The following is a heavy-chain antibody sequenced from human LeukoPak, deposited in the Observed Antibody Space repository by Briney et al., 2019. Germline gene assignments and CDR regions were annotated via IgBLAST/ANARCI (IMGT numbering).Heavy chain of an antibody. V-gene: IGHV3-23*01. J-gene: IGHJ4*02. CDR2: ISGSGGST. CDR1: EFTFSSFA. CDR3: AKDRRAVAGSNYFDY. Sequence: PGGSLRLSCAASEFTFSSFAMSWVRQPPGKGLEWVSAISGSGGSTYYADSVKGRFTISRDNSKNTLYLQMNSLRAEDTAVYYCAKDRRAVAGSNYFDYWGQGTLVTVSS. D-gene: IGHD6-19*01.